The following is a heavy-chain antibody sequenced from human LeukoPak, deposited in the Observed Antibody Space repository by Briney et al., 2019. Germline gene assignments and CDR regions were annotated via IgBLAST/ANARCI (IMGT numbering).Heavy chain of an antibody. CDR3: ARDEARYRSGYYPNWFDP. J-gene: IGHJ5*02. Sequence: SVKVSCKASGYTFTSYGISSVRQAPGQGLEWMGWISGYNGYTHYAHNLQGRVTMTTDTPTSTAYMELRSLRSDDTAVYYCARDEARYRSGYYPNWFDPWGQGTLVTVSS. CDR1: GYTFTSYG. CDR2: ISGYNGYT. V-gene: IGHV1-18*01. D-gene: IGHD3-22*01.